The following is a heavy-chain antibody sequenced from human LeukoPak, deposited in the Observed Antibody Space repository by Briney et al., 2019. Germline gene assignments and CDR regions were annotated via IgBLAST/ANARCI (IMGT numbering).Heavy chain of an antibody. V-gene: IGHV1-18*01. Sequence: GASVKVSCKASGYTFTNYAISWVRQAPGQGLEWMGWISGYNGNTNYAQKLQGRFIMTTDTSTSTAYMELRSLRSDDTALYYCARVSGLRRYDAFSIWGQGTMVTVSS. J-gene: IGHJ3*02. CDR3: ARVSGLRRYDAFSI. D-gene: IGHD3-3*01. CDR2: ISGYNGNT. CDR1: GYTFTNYA.